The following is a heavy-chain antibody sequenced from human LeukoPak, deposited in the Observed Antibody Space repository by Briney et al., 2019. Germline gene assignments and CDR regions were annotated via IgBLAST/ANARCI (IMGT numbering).Heavy chain of an antibody. CDR3: ARGHRAFSLVNEGGYFDY. Sequence: GGSLRLSCVASGFTFSTYAMNWVRQAPGKGLEWVASITDSGDNTYYADSVKGRFTISRDNSKNTLYLQMNSLRAEDTAVYYCARGHRAFSLVNEGGYFDYWGQGTLVTVSS. CDR2: ITDSGDNT. V-gene: IGHV3-23*01. J-gene: IGHJ4*02. CDR1: GFTFSTYA. D-gene: IGHD1-1*01.